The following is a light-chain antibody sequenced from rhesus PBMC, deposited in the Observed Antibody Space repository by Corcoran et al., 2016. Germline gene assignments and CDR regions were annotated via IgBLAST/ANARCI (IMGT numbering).Light chain of an antibody. CDR3: LQYNTKPYS. CDR1: QGIANY. CDR2: GAS. V-gene: IGKV1-36*01. Sequence: DIQMTQSPFSLSASVGDRVTITCRASQGIANYVSWYQQKPGKAPKRLMYGASSLESGVPPRFSGSGSGTEFALTISSLQPEDFAAYYCLQYNTKPYSFGQGTKVEIK. J-gene: IGKJ2*01.